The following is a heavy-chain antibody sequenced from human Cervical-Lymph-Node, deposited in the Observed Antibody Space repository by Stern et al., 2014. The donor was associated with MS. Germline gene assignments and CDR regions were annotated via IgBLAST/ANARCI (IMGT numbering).Heavy chain of an antibody. CDR1: GFSISSLG. Sequence: VQLVQSGGGVVQPGRSLRLSCAASGFSISSLGMHWVRQAPGKGLEWVAVISFVGSNKKYGDAVKGRFSISSDNSNNTMYLQMNSLRPEDTALYYCMGVGDAMDVWGQGTTVIVS. J-gene: IGHJ6*02. CDR3: MGVGDAMDV. V-gene: IGHV3-30*03. CDR2: ISFVGSNK.